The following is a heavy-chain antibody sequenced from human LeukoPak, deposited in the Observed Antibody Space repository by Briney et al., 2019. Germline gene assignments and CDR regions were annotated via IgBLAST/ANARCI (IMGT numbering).Heavy chain of an antibody. CDR3: ARDRRLNWNYRGNWFDP. J-gene: IGHJ5*02. CDR1: GYTFTGYY. CDR2: INPNSGGT. V-gene: IGHV1-2*02. Sequence: ASVKVSCKASGYTFTGYYMHWVRQAPGQGLEWMGWINPNSGGTNYAQKFQGRVTMARDTSISTAYMELSRLRSDDTAVYYCARDRRLNWNYRGNWFDPWGQGTLVTVSS. D-gene: IGHD1-7*01.